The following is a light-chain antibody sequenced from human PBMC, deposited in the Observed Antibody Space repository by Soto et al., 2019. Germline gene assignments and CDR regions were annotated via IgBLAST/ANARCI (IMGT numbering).Light chain of an antibody. J-gene: IGKJ1*01. V-gene: IGKV3-11*01. CDR3: QPRSHFCT. CDR2: DAS. CDR1: QSVSSY. Sequence: EIVLTQSPATLSLSPGERATISCRASQSVSSYLAWYQQKPGQAPRLLIYDASNRATGIPARFSGSGSGTDFTLTISSLEPEDFAVYYCQPRSHFCTFAQGTKV.